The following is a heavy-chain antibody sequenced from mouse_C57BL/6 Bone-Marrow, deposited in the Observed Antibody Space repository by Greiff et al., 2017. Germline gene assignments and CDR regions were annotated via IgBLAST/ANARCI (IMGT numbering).Heavy chain of an antibody. J-gene: IGHJ2*01. CDR1: GFTFTDYY. V-gene: IGHV7-3*01. Sequence: EVQLVEPGGGLVQPGGSLSLSCAASGFTFTDYYMSWVRQPPGKALGWLGFIRNKANGYTTEYSASVKGRFTISRDNSQSILYLQMNALRAEDIATYYCARSHYDYDAIYYWGQGTTLTVSS. D-gene: IGHD2-4*01. CDR2: IRNKANGYTT. CDR3: ARSHYDYDAIYY.